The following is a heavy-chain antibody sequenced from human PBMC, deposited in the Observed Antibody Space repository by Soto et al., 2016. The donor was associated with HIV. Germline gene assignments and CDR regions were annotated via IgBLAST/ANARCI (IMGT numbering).Heavy chain of an antibody. CDR3: ARGGYYYGSGRRDYFDY. D-gene: IGHD3-10*01. Sequence: QVQLVQSGAEVKKPGASVKVSCKTSGYTFTGYYMHWIRQAPGQGLEWMGWINTYNDDTKYAQNLQGRLTMTTDTPTSTTYMELRSLTSDDTAVYFCARGGYYYGSGRRDYFDYWGQGTLITVSS. V-gene: IGHV1-18*04. CDR1: GYTFTGYY. CDR2: INTYNDDT. J-gene: IGHJ4*02.